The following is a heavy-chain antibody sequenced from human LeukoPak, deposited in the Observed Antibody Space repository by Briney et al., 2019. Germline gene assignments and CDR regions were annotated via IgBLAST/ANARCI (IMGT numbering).Heavy chain of an antibody. CDR1: GYTFTSYD. Sequence: GASVKVSCKASGYTFTSYDINWVLQATGQGLEWMGRMNPNSGNTGYAQKFQGRVTMTRNTSISTAYMELSSLRSEDTAVYYCARGSYYYDSSGPSGDYWGQGTLVTVSS. V-gene: IGHV1-8*01. J-gene: IGHJ4*02. D-gene: IGHD3-22*01. CDR2: MNPNSGNT. CDR3: ARGSYYYDSSGPSGDY.